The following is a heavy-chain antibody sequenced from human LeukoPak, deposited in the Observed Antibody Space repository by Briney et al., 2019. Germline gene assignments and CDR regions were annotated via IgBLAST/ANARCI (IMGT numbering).Heavy chain of an antibody. J-gene: IGHJ6*02. CDR1: GYTFTNFY. D-gene: IGHD3-3*01. V-gene: IGHV1-46*01. CDR3: ARDLTIFGVVITLDNYYYGMDV. Sequence: GASVKVSCKASGYTFTNFYMHWVRQVPGQGLEWMGIINPSGGSTSYAQKFQGRVTMTRDTSTSTVYMELSSLRSEDTAVYYCARDLTIFGVVITLDNYYYGMDVWGQGTTVTVSS. CDR2: INPSGGST.